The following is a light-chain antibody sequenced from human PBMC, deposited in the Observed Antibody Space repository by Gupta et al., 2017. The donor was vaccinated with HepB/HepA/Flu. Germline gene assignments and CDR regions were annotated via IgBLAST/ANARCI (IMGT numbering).Light chain of an antibody. Sequence: DIQMTQSPSSLSASVGDRVIITCRAGQNIRNYLNWYQQKPGKAPKLLIYTTSILPSGVSSRFSGSGSGTDFTLTNSGLQPEDFATYYCQQSYSTPALSFGGGTKVEI. J-gene: IGKJ4*01. CDR2: TTS. CDR1: QNIRNY. V-gene: IGKV1-39*01. CDR3: QQSYSTPALS.